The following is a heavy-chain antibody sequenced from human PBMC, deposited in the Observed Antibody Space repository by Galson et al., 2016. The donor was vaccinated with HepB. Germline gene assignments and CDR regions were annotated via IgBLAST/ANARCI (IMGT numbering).Heavy chain of an antibody. CDR1: GFTFSTSG. CDR2: IWYDGSNR. V-gene: IGHV3-33*01. J-gene: IGHJ3*02. D-gene: IGHD5-24*01. CDR3: AFRSMATSVDAAWYWTDAFDI. Sequence: SLRLSCAVSGFTFSTSGMHWVRQSPGKGPEWVAVIWYDGSNRHYADSVKGRFTISRDNSTNPLYPQMNTLRVDDTAVYYCAFRSMATSVDAAWYWTDAFDIWGQGTMVTVSS.